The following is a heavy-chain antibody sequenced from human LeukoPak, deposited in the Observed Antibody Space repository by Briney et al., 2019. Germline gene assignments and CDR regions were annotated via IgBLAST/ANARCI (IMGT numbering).Heavy chain of an antibody. D-gene: IGHD3-16*02. Sequence: GGSLRVSCAASGFTFDSYAMSWVRQAQGKGLEWVSALSGSGGNTYYADSVRGRFTISRDTSKNTLYLQMNSLRAEDTAVYYCARKGGSLYYWGQGTLVTVSS. CDR3: ARKGGSLYY. V-gene: IGHV3-23*01. J-gene: IGHJ4*02. CDR1: GFTFDSYA. CDR2: LSGSGGNT.